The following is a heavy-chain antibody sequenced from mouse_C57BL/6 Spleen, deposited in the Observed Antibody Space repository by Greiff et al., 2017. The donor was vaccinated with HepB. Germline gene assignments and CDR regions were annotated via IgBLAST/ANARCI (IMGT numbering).Heavy chain of an antibody. D-gene: IGHD2-4*01. CDR2: IWSGGST. Sequence: VQLQESGPGLVQPSQSLSITCTVSGFSLTSYGVHWVRQSPGKGLEWLGVIWSGGSTDYNAAFISRLSISKDNSKSQVFFKMNSLQADDTAIYYCARGDYDDLYYAMDYWGQGTSVTVSS. CDR1: GFSLTSYG. CDR3: ARGDYDDLYYAMDY. J-gene: IGHJ4*01. V-gene: IGHV2-2*01.